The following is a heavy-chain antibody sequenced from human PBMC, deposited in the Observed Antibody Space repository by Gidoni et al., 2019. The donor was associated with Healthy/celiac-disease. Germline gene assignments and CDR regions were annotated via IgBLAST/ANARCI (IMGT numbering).Heavy chain of an antibody. Sequence: QLQLQESGPGLVKPSETLSLTCTVSGGSISSSSYSWGWIRQPPGKGLEWIGSIYYSGRTYYNPSLKSRVTISVDTSKNQFSLKLSSVTAADTAVYYCARQRTKATYYYDSSGSGWFDPWGQGTLVTVSS. CDR1: GGSISSSSYS. D-gene: IGHD3-22*01. V-gene: IGHV4-39*01. CDR3: ARQRTKATYYYDSSGSGWFDP. CDR2: IYYSGRT. J-gene: IGHJ5*02.